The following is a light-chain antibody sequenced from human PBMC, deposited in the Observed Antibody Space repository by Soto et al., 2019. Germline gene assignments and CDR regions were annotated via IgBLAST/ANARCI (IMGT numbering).Light chain of an antibody. CDR2: DVS. V-gene: IGLV2-14*03. CDR3: SAYTTSSTVV. CDR1: SSDVGTYNY. Sequence: QSVPTQPASVSGSPGQSITISCTGTSSDVGTYNYVSWYQQHPGKAPKLMIYDVSYRASGVSNRFSGSKSGNTASLTISGLQADDEADYYCSAYTTSSTVVFGGGTKVTVL. J-gene: IGLJ2*01.